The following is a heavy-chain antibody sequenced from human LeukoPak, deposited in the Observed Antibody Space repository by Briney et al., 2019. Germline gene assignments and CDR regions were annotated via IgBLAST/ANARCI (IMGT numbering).Heavy chain of an antibody. Sequence: PGGSLRLSCVASGFTFSSYSMNWVRQAPGKGLEWVSSISSSSSYMYYADSVKGRFTISRDNAKNSLYLQMNSLRAEDTAVYYCARDRAPRGYSGYLTIDYWGQGTLVTVSS. CDR2: ISSSSSYM. V-gene: IGHV3-21*01. J-gene: IGHJ4*02. CDR3: ARDRAPRGYSGYLTIDY. CDR1: GFTFSSYS. D-gene: IGHD5-12*01.